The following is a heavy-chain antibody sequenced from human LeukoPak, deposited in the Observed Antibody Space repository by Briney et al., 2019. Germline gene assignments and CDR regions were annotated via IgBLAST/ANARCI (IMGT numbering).Heavy chain of an antibody. J-gene: IGHJ5*02. D-gene: IGHD4-11*01. V-gene: IGHV3-23*01. CDR3: ARDDYSNLNWFDP. Sequence: GGTLRLSCAAPGFTFSSYAMSWVRQAPGKGLEWVSAISGSGGSTYYADSVKGRFTISRDNSKNTLYLQMNSLRAEDTAVYYCARDDYSNLNWFDPWGQGTLVTVSS. CDR2: ISGSGGST. CDR1: GFTFSSYA.